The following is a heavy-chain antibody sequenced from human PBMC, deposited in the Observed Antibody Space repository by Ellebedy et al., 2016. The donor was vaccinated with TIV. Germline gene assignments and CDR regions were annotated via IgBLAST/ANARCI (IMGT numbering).Heavy chain of an antibody. CDR2: ISGYNGNT. J-gene: IGHJ6*03. CDR3: ARFPGPLRRNYYYYMDV. CDR1: GYTFTNYG. D-gene: IGHD4-17*01. V-gene: IGHV1-18*01. Sequence: ASVKVSXXASGYTFTNYGFSWVRQAPGQGLELMGWISGYNGNTNYAQKLQGRVTMTTDTSTSTAYMELRSLRSDDTAVYYCARFPGPLRRNYYYYMDVWGKGTTVTVSS.